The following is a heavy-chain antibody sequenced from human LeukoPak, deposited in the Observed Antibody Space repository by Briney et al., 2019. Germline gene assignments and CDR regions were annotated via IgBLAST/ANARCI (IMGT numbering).Heavy chain of an antibody. V-gene: IGHV3-23*01. J-gene: IGHJ6*04. CDR3: AELGITMIGGV. D-gene: IGHD3-10*02. CDR1: GFTFGNHG. Sequence: RTGGSLRLSCAASGFTFGNHGMDWVRQAPGKGLEWVSGISPSGDITYYADSVKGRFTISRDNSKNTLYLQMNSLRAEDTAVYYCAELGITMIGGVWGKGTTVTISS. CDR2: ISPSGDIT.